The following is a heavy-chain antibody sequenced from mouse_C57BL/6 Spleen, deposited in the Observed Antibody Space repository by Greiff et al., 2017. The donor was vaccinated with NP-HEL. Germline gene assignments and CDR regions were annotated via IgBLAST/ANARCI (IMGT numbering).Heavy chain of an antibody. J-gene: IGHJ1*03. CDR3: ASPYYGSSYRYFDV. CDR1: GYSFTDYN. D-gene: IGHD1-1*01. Sequence: VQLQQSGPELVKPGASVKISCKASGYSFTDYNMNWVKQSNGKSLEWIGVINPNYGTTSYNQKFKGKATLTVDQSSSTAYMQLNSLTSEDSAVYYCASPYYGSSYRYFDVWGTGTTVTVSS. CDR2: INPNYGTT. V-gene: IGHV1-39*01.